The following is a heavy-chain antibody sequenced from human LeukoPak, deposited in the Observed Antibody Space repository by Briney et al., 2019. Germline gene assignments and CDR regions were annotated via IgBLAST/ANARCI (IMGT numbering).Heavy chain of an antibody. CDR1: GYNLARYT. J-gene: IGHJ4*02. V-gene: IGHV1-3*01. Sequence: ASVKVSCKTSGYNLARYTMHWQRQAPGQSPEWMGSINGDNGNTKYSEKFQGRVTFTRDTSASSAYMELSRLRSEDTAVYYCARSSSGTYHYWGQGTLVTVSS. CDR2: INGDNGNT. CDR3: ARSSSGTYHY. D-gene: IGHD3-10*01.